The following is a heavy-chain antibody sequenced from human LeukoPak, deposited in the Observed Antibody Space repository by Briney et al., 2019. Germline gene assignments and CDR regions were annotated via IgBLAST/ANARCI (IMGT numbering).Heavy chain of an antibody. CDR1: GYTFTSYG. J-gene: IGHJ4*02. D-gene: IGHD2-15*01. Sequence: ASVKVSCKASGYTFTSYGISWVRQAPGQGLEWMGWISAYNGNTNYAQTFQGRVTMTRDTSISTAYMELSRLRSDDTAVYYCARDYCSGGSCYYFDYWGQGTRVTVSS. V-gene: IGHV1-18*01. CDR3: ARDYCSGGSCYYFDY. CDR2: ISAYNGNT.